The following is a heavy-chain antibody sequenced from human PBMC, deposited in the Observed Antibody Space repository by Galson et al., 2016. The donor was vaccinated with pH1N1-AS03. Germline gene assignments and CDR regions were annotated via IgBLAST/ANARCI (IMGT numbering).Heavy chain of an antibody. Sequence: ETLSLTCTVSGGSISSYYWSWIRQPPGKGLEWIGYISNSGSTNYNPSLKSRVTITVYRSKSQFSLKLSSVTPADTAVYYCARVLTWGYSGITHFDYWGRGTLVTVSS. J-gene: IGHJ4*02. CDR1: GGSISSYY. CDR2: ISNSGST. CDR3: ARVLTWGYSGITHFDY. V-gene: IGHV4-59*01. D-gene: IGHD1-26*01.